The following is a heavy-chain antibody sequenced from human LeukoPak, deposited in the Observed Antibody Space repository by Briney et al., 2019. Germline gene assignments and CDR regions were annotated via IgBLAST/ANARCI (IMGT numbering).Heavy chain of an antibody. CDR3: ARDGDSSSWGDYYYGMDV. Sequence: GGSLRLSCAASGLSFSSYDMHWVRQAPGKGLEWVSYISSSSSTIYYADSVKGRFTISRDNAKNSLYLQMNSLRAEDTAVYYCARDGDSSSWGDYYYGMDVWGQGTTVTVSS. J-gene: IGHJ6*02. CDR2: ISSSSSTI. V-gene: IGHV3-48*04. CDR1: GLSFSSYD. D-gene: IGHD6-13*01.